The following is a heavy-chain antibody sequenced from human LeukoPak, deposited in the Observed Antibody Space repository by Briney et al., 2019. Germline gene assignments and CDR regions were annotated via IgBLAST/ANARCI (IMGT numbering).Heavy chain of an antibody. CDR1: GGTFSSYA. D-gene: IGHD4-11*01. CDR3: ASPTVTDEADAFDI. V-gene: IGHV1-69*01. Sequence: SVKVSCKASGGTFSSYAISWVQQAPGQGLEWMGGIIPIFGTANYAQKFQGRVTITADESTSTAYMELSSLRSEDTAVYYCASPTVTDEADAFDIWGQGTMVTVSS. J-gene: IGHJ3*02. CDR2: IIPIFGTA.